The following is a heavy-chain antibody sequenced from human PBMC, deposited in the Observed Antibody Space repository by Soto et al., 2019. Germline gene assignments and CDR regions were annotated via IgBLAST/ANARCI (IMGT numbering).Heavy chain of an antibody. CDR2: IYHSGYT. Sequence: QMRLQESGSGLVKPSQTLSLTCAVSGGSISSGGYAWNWIRQPPGKGLEWIGYIYHSGYTSYNPSLKNRVTISVDKSKNQFSLTLSFVTAADTAVYYCARDSLTGNYFVPWGQGTLVTVSS. J-gene: IGHJ5*02. D-gene: IGHD1-7*01. V-gene: IGHV4-30-2*01. CDR1: GGSISSGGYA. CDR3: ARDSLTGNYFVP.